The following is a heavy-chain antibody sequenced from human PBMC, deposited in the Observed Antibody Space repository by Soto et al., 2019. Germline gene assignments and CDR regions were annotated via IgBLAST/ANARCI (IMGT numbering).Heavy chain of an antibody. D-gene: IGHD5-18*01. CDR1: GFTFSNAW. J-gene: IGHJ4*02. CDR2: IKSKTDGGTT. Sequence: EVQVVESGGGLVKPGGSLRLSCAASGFTFSNAWMSRVRLAPGKGLEWVGRIKSKTDGGTTDYVAPVKGRFTISRDDSKDTLYLQMNSLKTEDTAVYYCTSSGYSYAYFRNWGQGTLVTVSS. V-gene: IGHV3-15*01. CDR3: TSSGYSYAYFRN.